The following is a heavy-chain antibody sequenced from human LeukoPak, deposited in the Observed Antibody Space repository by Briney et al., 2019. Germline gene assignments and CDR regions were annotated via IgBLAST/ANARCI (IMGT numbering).Heavy chain of an antibody. CDR2: ISERGGST. Sequence: GSLRLSCVVSGITLSNYGMSWVLQAPGKGLEWVSSISERGGSTNYADSVKGRFIISRDTSKNTVYLQMNSLRVEDTAVYFCAKRGIVIRAVIIIGFHKEAYYFDYWGQGILVTVSS. J-gene: IGHJ4*02. CDR3: AKRGIVIRAVIIIGFHKEAYYFDY. V-gene: IGHV3-23*01. D-gene: IGHD3-10*01. CDR1: GITLSNYG.